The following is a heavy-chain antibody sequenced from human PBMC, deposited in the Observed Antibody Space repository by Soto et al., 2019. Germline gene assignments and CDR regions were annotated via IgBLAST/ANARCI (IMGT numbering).Heavy chain of an antibody. D-gene: IGHD2-8*02. CDR2: INHSGST. V-gene: IGHV4-34*01. CDR1: GGSFSGYY. CDR3: ARDKFTGLFDY. J-gene: IGHJ4*02. Sequence: QVQLQQWGAGLLKPSETLSLTCAVYGGSFSGYYWTWIRQPPGPGLEWIGEINHSGSTNYNPSLKSRVTISVDTSKNQFSLKLTSVTAADAAVYYCARDKFTGLFDYWGQGTLVTVSS.